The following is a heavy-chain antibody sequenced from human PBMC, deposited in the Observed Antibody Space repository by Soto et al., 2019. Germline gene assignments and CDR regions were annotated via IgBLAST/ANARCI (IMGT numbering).Heavy chain of an antibody. CDR3: GMDRGIAAAP. CDR2: ISAYNGNT. Sequence: QVQLVQSGAELKKPGASVKVSCKTSGYTFTSYGISWVRQAPGQGLEWMGWISAYNGNTNYAQKRQGRVTMTTDPSTSTAYMELRSMRADDTAEYCCGMDRGIAAAPWGQGTLVTVSS. CDR1: GYTFTSYG. D-gene: IGHD6-13*01. J-gene: IGHJ4*02. V-gene: IGHV1-18*01.